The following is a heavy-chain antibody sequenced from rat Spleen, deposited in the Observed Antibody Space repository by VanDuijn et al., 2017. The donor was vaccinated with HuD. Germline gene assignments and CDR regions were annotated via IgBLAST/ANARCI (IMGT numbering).Heavy chain of an antibody. Sequence: QVQLKESGPGLVQPSQTLSLTCTVSGFSLTSYNVHWVRQPPGKGLEWMGRMRYNGDTSYNSALKSRLSTSRDTSKNQVFLKMNSLQTDDTGTYYCTREGGGSAYWGQGTLVTVSS. D-gene: IGHD5-1*01. CDR2: MRYNGDT. CDR3: TREGGGSAY. V-gene: IGHV2-63*01. J-gene: IGHJ3*01. CDR1: GFSLTSYN.